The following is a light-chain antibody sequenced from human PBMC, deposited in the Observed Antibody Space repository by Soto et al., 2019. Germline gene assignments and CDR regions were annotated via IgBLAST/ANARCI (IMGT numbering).Light chain of an antibody. CDR1: SGHSSYA. Sequence: QLVLTQSPSASASLGASVKLTCTLSSGHSSYAIAWHQQQPEKGPRYLMKLNSDGSHSKGDGIPDRFSGSSSGAERYLTISSLQSEDEADYYCQTWVTGPWVFGGGTKLTVL. J-gene: IGLJ3*02. V-gene: IGLV4-69*01. CDR3: QTWVTGPWV. CDR2: LNSDGSH.